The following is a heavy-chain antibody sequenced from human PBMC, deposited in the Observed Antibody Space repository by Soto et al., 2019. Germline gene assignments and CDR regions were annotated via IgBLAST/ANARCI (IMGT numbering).Heavy chain of an antibody. Sequence: GGSLRLSCAASGFTFSSYAMSWVRQAPGKGLEWVSAISGSGGSTYYADSVKGRFTISRDNSKITRYLQMNSLRAEDTAVYYCAKEGSSGNNAFDIWGQGTMVTVSS. CDR2: ISGSGGST. J-gene: IGHJ3*02. CDR3: AKEGSSGNNAFDI. V-gene: IGHV3-23*01. CDR1: GFTFSSYA. D-gene: IGHD3-22*01.